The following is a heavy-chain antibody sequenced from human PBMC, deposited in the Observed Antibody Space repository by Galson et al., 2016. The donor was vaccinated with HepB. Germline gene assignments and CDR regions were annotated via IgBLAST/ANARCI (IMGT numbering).Heavy chain of an antibody. CDR2: IWSDGSNK. CDR1: GFTFNSYW. J-gene: IGHJ4*02. CDR3: ARAVHGSGSYWDK. Sequence: SLRLSCAVSGFTFNSYWMSWVRQAPGKGLEWVALIWSDGSNKYYADSVKGRFTISRDNFKNTLYLHLNSLRAEETAVYYCARAVHGSGSYWDKWGQGTLVAVSS. D-gene: IGHD3-10*01. V-gene: IGHV3-33*08.